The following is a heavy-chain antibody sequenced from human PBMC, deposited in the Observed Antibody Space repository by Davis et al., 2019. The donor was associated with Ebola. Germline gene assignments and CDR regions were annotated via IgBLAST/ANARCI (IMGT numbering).Heavy chain of an antibody. CDR3: ARGRSVFSGWLLLLDAFDI. CDR1: GGSISSGGYY. Sequence: LRLSCTVSGGSISSGGYYWSWILQHPGKGLEWIGYIYYSGSTYYNPSLKSRVTISVDTSKNQFSLKLSSVTAADTAVYYCARGRSVFSGWLLLLDAFDIWGQGTMVTVSS. CDR2: IYYSGST. V-gene: IGHV4-31*03. D-gene: IGHD3-22*01. J-gene: IGHJ3*02.